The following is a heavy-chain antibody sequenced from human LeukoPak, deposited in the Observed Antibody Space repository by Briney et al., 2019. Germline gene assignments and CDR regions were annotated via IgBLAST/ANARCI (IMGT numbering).Heavy chain of an antibody. V-gene: IGHV3-13*01. Sequence: GGSLRLSCAASGFTFSDYDMHWVRQATGKGLEWVSAIGTAGDTYYTGSVKGRFTISRENAKNSLYLQMNSLRAGDTAVYYCARVAKERVGGVYYFDYWRQGTLVTVSS. J-gene: IGHJ4*02. D-gene: IGHD1-1*01. CDR1: GFTFSDYD. CDR3: ARVAKERVGGVYYFDY. CDR2: IGTAGDT.